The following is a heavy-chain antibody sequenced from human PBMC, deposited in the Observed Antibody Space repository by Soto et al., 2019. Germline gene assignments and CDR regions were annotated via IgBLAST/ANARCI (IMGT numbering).Heavy chain of an antibody. CDR3: ARAPRSQGYYYYRMDV. CDR1: GFTFSSYS. Sequence: PGGSLRLSCAASGFTFSSYSMNWVRQAPGKGLEWVSYISSSSSTIYYADSVKGRFTISRDNAKNSLYLQMNSLRSEDTAVYYCARAPRSQGYYYYRMDVWGQGTMVTVSS. CDR2: ISSSSSTI. J-gene: IGHJ6*02. V-gene: IGHV3-48*01.